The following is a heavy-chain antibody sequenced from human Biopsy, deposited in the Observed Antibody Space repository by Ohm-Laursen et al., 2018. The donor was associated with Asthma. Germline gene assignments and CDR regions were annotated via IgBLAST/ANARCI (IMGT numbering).Heavy chain of an antibody. J-gene: IGHJ4*02. CDR1: GFADSRDH. D-gene: IGHD3-22*01. V-gene: IGHV3-53*01. Sequence: SLRLSCSASGFADSRDHMFWVRQAPGKGLEWVSVIYSGTSHTADSVRGRFTISRDYSKNTLYLQMHSLRAEDTAVYYCARGDSSNWSHYYFDYWGQGTLVTVSS. CDR3: ARGDSSNWSHYYFDY. CDR2: IYSGTS.